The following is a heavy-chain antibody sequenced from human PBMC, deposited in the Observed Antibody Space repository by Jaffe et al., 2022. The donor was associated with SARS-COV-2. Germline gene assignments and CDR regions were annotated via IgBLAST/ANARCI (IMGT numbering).Heavy chain of an antibody. CDR1: GFTFRTYS. CDR3: ARGVNPYYYGMDV. Sequence: EVQLVESGGGLVQPGGSLRLSCAASGFTFRTYSMHWVRQAAGKGLVWVSHINSDGSSTSYVDSVKGRFTISRDNAKNTLYLQMNSLRVEDTAVYYCARGVNPYYYGMDVWGQGTTVTVSS. CDR2: INSDGSST. V-gene: IGHV3-74*01. D-gene: IGHD3-10*01. J-gene: IGHJ6*02.